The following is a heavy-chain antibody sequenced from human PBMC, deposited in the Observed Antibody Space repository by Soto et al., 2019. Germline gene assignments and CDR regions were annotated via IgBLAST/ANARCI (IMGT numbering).Heavy chain of an antibody. J-gene: IGHJ4*02. CDR3: ARDSGAKLSSS. D-gene: IGHD6-13*01. Sequence: ASVKVSCKASGGTFSSYRFNWVRQARGQGLEWLGGIVLIYRTADYAQKFQGRVTITADESTRTVYLELSSLKSQDTALYYCARDSGAKLSSSWGQGTLVTVSS. CDR2: IVLIYRTA. CDR1: GGTFSSYR. V-gene: IGHV1-69*13.